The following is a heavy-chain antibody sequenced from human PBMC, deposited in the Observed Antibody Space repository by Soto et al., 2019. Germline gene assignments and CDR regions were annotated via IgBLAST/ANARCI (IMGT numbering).Heavy chain of an antibody. CDR2: VHDSWGP. CDR3: ARQGFRALHGLVDV. V-gene: IGHV4-59*08. CDR1: GGSISSYY. J-gene: IGHJ6*02. Sequence: QVPLQESGPGLVKPSETLSLSCTVSGGSISSYYWSWIRQTPGKGLEWIGYVHDSWGPNYNPSLKSRVAISLDTSKSQFSLKLTSVTATDTAVYYCARQGFRALHGLVDVWGQGTTVTVSS. D-gene: IGHD1-26*01.